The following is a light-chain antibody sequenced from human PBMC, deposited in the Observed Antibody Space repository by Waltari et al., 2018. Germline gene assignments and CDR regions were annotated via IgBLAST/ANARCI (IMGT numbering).Light chain of an antibody. V-gene: IGLV5-45*02. J-gene: IGLJ3*02. Sequence: QAVLTQPSSLSSSPGASASLTCTLRSGLNVGTYTIYWYKQKSVSPPQYLLRYKSDSEKERGSGVPRLFSGAKVASANSGILFVSGLQSEDEADYYCLIWHDTDWVFGGGTKLTVL. CDR3: LIWHDTDWV. CDR1: SGLNVGTYT. CDR2: YKSDSEK.